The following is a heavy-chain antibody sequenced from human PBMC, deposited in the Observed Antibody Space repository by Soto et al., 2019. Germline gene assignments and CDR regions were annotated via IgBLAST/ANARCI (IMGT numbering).Heavy chain of an antibody. CDR3: AAGLGVGAIGWFDP. Sequence: GELMKISCKGSGYSFMTYWIGWVRQMHGKGLEWMGIIFVGDSDTRYSPSFQGQVTISADKSIRTAYLQWNNLKPSDTAIYYCAAGLGVGAIGWFDPWGQGTQVTVSS. CDR2: IFVGDSDT. D-gene: IGHD1-26*01. J-gene: IGHJ5*02. V-gene: IGHV5-51*01. CDR1: GYSFMTYW.